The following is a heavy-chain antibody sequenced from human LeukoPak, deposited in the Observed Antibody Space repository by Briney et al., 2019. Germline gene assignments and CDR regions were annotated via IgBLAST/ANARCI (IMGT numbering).Heavy chain of an antibody. CDR1: GFTFSSYS. D-gene: IGHD5-18*01. J-gene: IGHJ6*03. Sequence: GGSLRLSCAASGFTFSSYSMNWVRQAPGKGLEWVSSISSSSSYIYYADSVKGRFTISRDNSKNTLYLQMNSLRAEDTAVYYCAAGSYQVYYYYYMDVWGKGTTVTISS. CDR2: ISSSSSYI. V-gene: IGHV3-21*04. CDR3: AAGSYQVYYYYYMDV.